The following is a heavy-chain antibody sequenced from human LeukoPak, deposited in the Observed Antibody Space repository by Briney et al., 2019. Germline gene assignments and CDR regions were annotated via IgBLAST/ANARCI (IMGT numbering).Heavy chain of an antibody. CDR2: FDSEDGKT. Sequence: ASVRVSCKVSGYTLSELSIHWVRQAPGKGLEWMGGFDSEDGKTMYAQKFQGRVTVTEDRSTDTAYMELSSLKSEDTAVYYCATDFTEADGFGTWGQGTMVTVSS. CDR1: GYTLSELS. CDR3: ATDFTEADGFGT. J-gene: IGHJ3*02. V-gene: IGHV1-24*01.